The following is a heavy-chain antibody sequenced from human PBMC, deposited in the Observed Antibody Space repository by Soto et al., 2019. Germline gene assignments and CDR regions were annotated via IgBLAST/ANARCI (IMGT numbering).Heavy chain of an antibody. J-gene: IGHJ4*02. CDR1: GGTFSSYA. CDR3: ARSRLEPHEKQQLAVRFDY. V-gene: IGHV1-69*13. D-gene: IGHD6-13*01. CDR2: IIPIFGTA. Sequence: GASVKVSCKASGGTFSSYAISWVRQAPGQGLEWMGGIIPIFGTANYAQKFQGRVTITADESTSTAYMELSSLRSEDTAVYYYARSRLEPHEKQQLAVRFDYWGQGTLVTVSS.